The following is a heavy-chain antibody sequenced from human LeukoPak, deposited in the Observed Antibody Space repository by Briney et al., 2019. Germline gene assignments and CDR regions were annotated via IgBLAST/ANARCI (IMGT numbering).Heavy chain of an antibody. CDR2: ISYSGADT. CDR3: ARDVRAARDGQHYGADY. J-gene: IGHJ4*02. D-gene: IGHD5-24*01. V-gene: IGHV3-33*08. Sequence: GGSLTLSCAASGFTFSNHGMHWVRQTPDKGLEWVAIISYSGADTYYTDSVKGRFSVSRDNSKNTVFLQMDSLRVEDTAIYYCARDVRAARDGQHYGADYWGQRTRVTVSS. CDR1: GFTFSNHG.